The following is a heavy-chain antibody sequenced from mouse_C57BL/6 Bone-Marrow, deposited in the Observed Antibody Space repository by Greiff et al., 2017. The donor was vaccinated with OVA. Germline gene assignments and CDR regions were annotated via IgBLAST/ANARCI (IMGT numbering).Heavy chain of an antibody. CDR1: GYAFSSSW. CDR2: IYPGDGDT. CDR3: AREGDWYFDV. Sequence: VKLMESGPELVKPGASVKISCKASGYAFSSSWMNWVKQRPGKGLEWIGRIYPGDGDTNYNGKFKGKATLTADKSSSTAYMQLSSLTSEDSAVYFCAREGDWYFDVWGTGTTVTVSS. J-gene: IGHJ1*03. V-gene: IGHV1-82*01.